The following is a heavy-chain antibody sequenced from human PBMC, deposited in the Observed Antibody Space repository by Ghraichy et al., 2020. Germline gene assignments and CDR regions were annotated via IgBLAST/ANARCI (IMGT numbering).Heavy chain of an antibody. CDR3: AKDQTLGFGEMLFYSYYGMDV. Sequence: GGSLRLSCAASGFTFSSYAMSWVRQAPGKGLEWVSAISGSGGSTYYADSVKGRFTISRDNSKNTLYLQMNSLRAEDTAVYYCAKDQTLGFGEMLFYSYYGMDVWGQGTTVTVSS. CDR2: ISGSGGST. CDR1: GFTFSSYA. V-gene: IGHV3-23*01. J-gene: IGHJ6*02. D-gene: IGHD3-10*01.